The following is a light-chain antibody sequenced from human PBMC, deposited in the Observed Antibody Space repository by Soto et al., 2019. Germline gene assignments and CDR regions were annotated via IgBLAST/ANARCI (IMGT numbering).Light chain of an antibody. CDR2: DVS. Sequence: QSALAQPRSVSGSPGQSVTISCTGTRSDVGGYNYVSWYQQYPGKAPKLMIYDVSERPSGVPDRFSGSKSGNTASLTISGLQAEDEADYYCCSYAGSYTLFGGGTKLTVL. J-gene: IGLJ2*01. V-gene: IGLV2-11*01. CDR1: RSDVGGYNY. CDR3: CSYAGSYTL.